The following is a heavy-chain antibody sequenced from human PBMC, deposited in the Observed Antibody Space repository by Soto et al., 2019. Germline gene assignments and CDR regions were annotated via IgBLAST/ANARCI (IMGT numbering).Heavy chain of an antibody. J-gene: IGHJ5*02. Sequence: EASVKVSCKASGYTFTSYDINWVRQATGQGLEWMGWMNPNSGNTGYAQKFQGRVTMTRNTSISTAYMELSSLRSEDTAVYYCARGPKYYDFWSGYLTYNWFDPWGQGTLVTVSS. CDR3: ARGPKYYDFWSGYLTYNWFDP. D-gene: IGHD3-3*01. CDR1: GYTFTSYD. CDR2: MNPNSGNT. V-gene: IGHV1-8*01.